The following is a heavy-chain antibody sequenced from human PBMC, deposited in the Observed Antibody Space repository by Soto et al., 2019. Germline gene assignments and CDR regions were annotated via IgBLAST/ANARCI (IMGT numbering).Heavy chain of an antibody. CDR3: ARGVGAGGAFDI. J-gene: IGHJ3*02. D-gene: IGHD1-26*01. CDR1: GGTFSSYA. Sequence: SVKVSCKASGGTFSSYAISWVRQAPGQGLEWMGGVIPVFGTANYAQKFQGRVTITADESTSTAYMELSSLRSEDTAVYYCARGVGAGGAFDIWGQGTMVTVSS. CDR2: VIPVFGTA. V-gene: IGHV1-69*13.